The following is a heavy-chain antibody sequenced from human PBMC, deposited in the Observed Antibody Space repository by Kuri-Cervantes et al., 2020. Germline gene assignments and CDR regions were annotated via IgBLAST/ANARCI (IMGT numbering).Heavy chain of an antibody. CDR3: AREPGGGGY. J-gene: IGHJ4*02. CDR1: GFTFSNYA. V-gene: IGHV3-23*01. Sequence: GESLKISCAASGFTFSNYAMNWVRQAPGKGLEWVSGISGSGIRTFYADSVKGRFIISRDNSKNTVFLEMNSPKVEDTAVYYCAREPGGGGYWGQGTLVTVSS. CDR2: ISGSGIRT. D-gene: IGHD3-16*01.